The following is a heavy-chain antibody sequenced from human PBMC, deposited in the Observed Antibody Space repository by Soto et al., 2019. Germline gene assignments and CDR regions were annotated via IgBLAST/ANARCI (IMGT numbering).Heavy chain of an antibody. CDR2: MNPNSGNT. Sequence: QVQLVQSGAEVKKPGASVKVSCKASGYTFTSYDINWVRQATGQGLEWMGWMNPNSGNTGYAQKFQGRVTMTRNTSISTDYMELSSLRSEDTAVYYCASETQLHRIDYGMDVWGQGTTVTVSS. V-gene: IGHV1-8*01. CDR1: GYTFTSYD. D-gene: IGHD2-2*01. CDR3: ASETQLHRIDYGMDV. J-gene: IGHJ6*02.